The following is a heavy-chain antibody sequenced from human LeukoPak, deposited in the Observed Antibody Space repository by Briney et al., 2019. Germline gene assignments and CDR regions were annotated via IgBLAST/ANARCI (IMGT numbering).Heavy chain of an antibody. CDR3: ARARGSYQRYYFDY. D-gene: IGHD1-26*01. CDR1: GGSFSGYY. J-gene: IGHJ4*02. Sequence: SETLSLTCAVYGGSFSGYYWSWIRQPPGKGLEWIGEINHSGSTNYNPSLKSRVTISVDTSKNQFSLKLSSVTAADTAVYYCARARGSYQRYYFDYWGQGPWSPSPQ. CDR2: INHSGST. V-gene: IGHV4-34*01.